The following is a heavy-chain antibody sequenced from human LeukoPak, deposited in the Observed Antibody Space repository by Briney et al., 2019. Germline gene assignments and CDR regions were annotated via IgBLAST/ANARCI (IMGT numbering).Heavy chain of an antibody. J-gene: IGHJ4*02. CDR3: ARGDYADYFDY. V-gene: IGHV3-74*01. CDR2: INTDGSTI. D-gene: IGHD4-17*01. Sequence: GASLRLSCAGSGFTFSSYWMHWVRQAPGKGLVRVSRINTDGSTITYADSVKGRFTIARDNAKNKVYLQMNSLRSEDTAVYYCARGDYADYFDYWGQGTLVTVSS. CDR1: GFTFSSYW.